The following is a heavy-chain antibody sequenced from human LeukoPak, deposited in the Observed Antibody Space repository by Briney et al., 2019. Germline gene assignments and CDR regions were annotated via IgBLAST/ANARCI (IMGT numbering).Heavy chain of an antibody. CDR1: GRSFSGYY. CDR3: ARGQELTCSSTSCYSEDY. V-gene: IGHV4-34*01. CDR2: IT. D-gene: IGHD2-2*01. Sequence: SETLSLTCPVYGRSFSGYYWSWIRQPPGNWMGWIGEITNYNPSLKSRVTISVVSSKNQFSLQLSSVTAADTAVYYWARGQELTCSSTSCYSEDYWGQGTLVTVSS. J-gene: IGHJ4*02.